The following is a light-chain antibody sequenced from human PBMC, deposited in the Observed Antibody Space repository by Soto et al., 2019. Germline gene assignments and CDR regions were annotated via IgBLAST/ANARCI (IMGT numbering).Light chain of an antibody. CDR2: AAS. CDR3: QQCRTTPRT. J-gene: IGKJ1*01. V-gene: IGKV1-39*01. Sequence: DIQMTQFPSSLSASVGDRVTITCRASQTISTCLNWYQQKPGTAPKLLIYAASNLESGVPSRFSGSGSGTYFTLTISSLQPDDFATYYCQQCRTTPRTFGQGTRVEI. CDR1: QTISTC.